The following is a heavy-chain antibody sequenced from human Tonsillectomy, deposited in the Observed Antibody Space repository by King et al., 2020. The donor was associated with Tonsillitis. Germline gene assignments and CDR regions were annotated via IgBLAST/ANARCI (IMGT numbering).Heavy chain of an antibody. CDR3: ANATPLDYYDSSGYHHY. Sequence: VQLVESGGGVVQPGRSLRLSCAASGFNFSTYGMHWVRQAPGKGLEWVAVISYDGSDKYYGDSVKGRFTISRDNSKNTVFLQMKSLRAEDTAVYYCANATPLDYYDSSGYHHYWGQGTLVTVSS. CDR2: ISYDGSDK. V-gene: IGHV3-30*18. CDR1: GFNFSTYG. D-gene: IGHD3-22*01. J-gene: IGHJ4*02.